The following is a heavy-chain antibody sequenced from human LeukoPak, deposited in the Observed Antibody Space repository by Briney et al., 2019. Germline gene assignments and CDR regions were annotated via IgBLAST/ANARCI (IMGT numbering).Heavy chain of an antibody. J-gene: IGHJ5*02. CDR3: ARDAGAPYSVWFDP. CDR1: GYTFTGYY. D-gene: IGHD5-18*01. V-gene: IGHV1-2*02. Sequence: ASVKVSCKASGYTFTGYYMHWVRQAPGQGLEWMGWINPNSGGTNYAQKFQGRVTMTRDTSISTAYMELSRLRSDDTAVYYCARDAGAPYSVWFDPWGQGTLVTVSS. CDR2: INPNSGGT.